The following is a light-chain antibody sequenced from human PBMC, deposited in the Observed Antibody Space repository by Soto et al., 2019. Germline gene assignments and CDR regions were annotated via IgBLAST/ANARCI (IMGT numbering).Light chain of an antibody. Sequence: VLTQSAGTLSLYPGERATLSCRASQSVSSNYLAWYQQKPGQAPRLLIYGASSRATGIPDRFSGSGSGTDFTLTISRLEPEDFAVYYCQHYGSSLWTFGQGTKVDIK. CDR3: QHYGSSLWT. J-gene: IGKJ1*01. CDR2: GAS. CDR1: QSVSSNY. V-gene: IGKV3-20*01.